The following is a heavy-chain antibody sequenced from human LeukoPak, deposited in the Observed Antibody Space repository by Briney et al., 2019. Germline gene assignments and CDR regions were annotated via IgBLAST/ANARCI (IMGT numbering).Heavy chain of an antibody. CDR3: TRHYYGSGSYFDY. Sequence: PGGSLRLSCAASGFTFSGSAMHWVRQASGKGLEWVGRIRSKANSYATAYAASVKGRFTISRDDSKNTAYLQMNSLRTEDTAVYYCTRHYYGSGSYFDYWGQGTLVTVSS. CDR1: GFTFSGSA. V-gene: IGHV3-73*01. CDR2: IRSKANSYAT. J-gene: IGHJ4*02. D-gene: IGHD3-10*01.